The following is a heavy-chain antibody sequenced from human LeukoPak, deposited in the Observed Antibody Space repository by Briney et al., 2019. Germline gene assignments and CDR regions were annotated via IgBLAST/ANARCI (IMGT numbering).Heavy chain of an antibody. V-gene: IGHV4-34*01. Sequence: SETLSLTCAVYGGSFSGYYWSWIRQPPGKGLEWIGEINHSGSTNYNPSLKSRVTISVDTSKNQFSLKLSSVTAADTAVYYCARGPTVPKIRYFDLWGRGTLVTVSS. D-gene: IGHD3-10*01. CDR1: GGSFSGYY. CDR2: INHSGST. J-gene: IGHJ2*01. CDR3: ARGPTVPKIRYFDL.